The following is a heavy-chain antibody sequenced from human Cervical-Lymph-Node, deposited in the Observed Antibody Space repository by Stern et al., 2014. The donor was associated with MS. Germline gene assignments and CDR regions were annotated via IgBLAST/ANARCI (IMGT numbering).Heavy chain of an antibody. CDR2: LNPNSDDP. Sequence: MQLVESGTKMQKPGASVKVSCKASGYTFTAFFIHWVRQVPGQGLEWMGRLNPNSDDPTDAQNFQDRVTLTRDTSIDTAYLELSRLTSADTAVYYCAREATRIVVGIDYWGQGTQVTVSS. CDR1: GYTFTAFF. J-gene: IGHJ4*02. V-gene: IGHV1-2*06. CDR3: AREATRIVVGIDY. D-gene: IGHD3-22*01.